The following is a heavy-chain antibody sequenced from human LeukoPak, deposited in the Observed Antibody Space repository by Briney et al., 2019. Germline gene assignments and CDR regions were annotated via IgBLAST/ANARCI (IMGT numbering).Heavy chain of an antibody. Sequence: SETLSLTCTVSGGSIRSYYWSWSRQPPGKGLEWIGFIYYSGDTYYNPSLKSRVTISVDTSKNQFSLKLSSVTAADTAVYYCARVRFGELLDYWGQGTLVTVSS. J-gene: IGHJ4*02. V-gene: IGHV4-59*12. CDR2: IYYSGDT. CDR1: GGSIRSYY. CDR3: ARVRFGELLDY. D-gene: IGHD3-10*01.